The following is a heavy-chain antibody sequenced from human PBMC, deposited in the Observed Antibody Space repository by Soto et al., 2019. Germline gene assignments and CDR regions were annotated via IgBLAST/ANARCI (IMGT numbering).Heavy chain of an antibody. J-gene: IGHJ6*02. V-gene: IGHV3-11*01. CDR2: ISSRDRAM. CDR1: GFTFKDYY. CDR3: SREMATSGWFQNYYFLGMDV. Sequence: VQLVESGGGLVKPGGSLRLSCAASGFTFKDYYMNWIRQAPGRGMEWISYISSRDRAMYADSVQGRVTISRDNSNNSPLLQMKSVRADDPSVSYGSREMATSGWFQNYYFLGMDVWGQGTTVTVSS. D-gene: IGHD6-19*01.